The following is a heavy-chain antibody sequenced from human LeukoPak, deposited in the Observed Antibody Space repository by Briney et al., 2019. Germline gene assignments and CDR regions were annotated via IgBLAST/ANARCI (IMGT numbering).Heavy chain of an antibody. V-gene: IGHV1-2*06. CDR2: INPNSGGT. Sequence: ASVKVSCKASGYTFTGYYMHWVRQAPGQELESMVRINPNSGGTNYAQKFQGRVTMTRDTSISTAYMELSRLRSDDTAVYYCARPGPLRGIGMSVNDYWGQGTLVTVSS. CDR1: GYTFTGYY. CDR3: ARPGPLRGIGMSVNDY. J-gene: IGHJ4*02. D-gene: IGHD1-26*01.